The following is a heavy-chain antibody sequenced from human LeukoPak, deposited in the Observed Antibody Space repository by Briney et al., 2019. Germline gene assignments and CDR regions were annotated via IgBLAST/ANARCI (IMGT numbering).Heavy chain of an antibody. V-gene: IGHV3-30-3*01. D-gene: IGHD2-15*01. CDR1: GFTFRDYA. Sequence: GGSLRLSCTASGFTFRDYAMSWVRQAPGKGLEWVAVISYDGSNKYYADSVKGRFTISRDNSKNTLYLQMNSLRAEDTAVYYCARDYFSRAALLGYFDLWGRGTLVTVSS. CDR3: ARDYFSRAALLGYFDL. J-gene: IGHJ2*01. CDR2: ISYDGSNK.